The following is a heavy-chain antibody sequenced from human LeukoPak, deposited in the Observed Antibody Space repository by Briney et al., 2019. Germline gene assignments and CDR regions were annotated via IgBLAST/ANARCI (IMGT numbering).Heavy chain of an antibody. CDR3: ARVTRYYYGMDV. J-gene: IGHJ6*02. Sequence: ASVKVSCKASGYSFIRYDLSWVRQAAGQGLGWMGWMNPNSGNTGYAQKFQGRVTMTRNTAISTAYMELSSLRSDDTAVYYCARVTRYYYGMDVWGQGTTVTVSS. CDR2: MNPNSGNT. V-gene: IGHV1-8*01. CDR1: GYSFIRYD.